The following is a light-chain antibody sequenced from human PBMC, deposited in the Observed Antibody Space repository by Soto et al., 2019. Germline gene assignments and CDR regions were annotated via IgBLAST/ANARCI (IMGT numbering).Light chain of an antibody. V-gene: IGLV1-47*01. J-gene: IGLJ3*02. Sequence: QSVLTQPPSASGTPGQRVTISCSGSSSNIGSNYVYWHQQVPGTAPKVLIYRNNQRPSGVPDRFSGSKSGTSASLAISGLRSEDEADYYCATWDDSLSGWVFGGGTKLTVL. CDR1: SSNIGSNY. CDR2: RNN. CDR3: ATWDDSLSGWV.